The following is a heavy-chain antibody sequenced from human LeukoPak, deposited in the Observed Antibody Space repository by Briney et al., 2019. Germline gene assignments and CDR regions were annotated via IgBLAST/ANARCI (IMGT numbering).Heavy chain of an antibody. V-gene: IGHV4-39*01. Sequence: SETLSLTCTVSGGSISSSSYYWGWIRQPPGKGLEWIGRIYYSGSTYYNPSLKSRVTISVDTSKKQISLKVSSVTAADTAVYYCARQSGIAVTGTGFDYWGQGTLVTVSS. J-gene: IGHJ4*02. CDR2: IYYSGST. CDR1: GGSISSSSYY. D-gene: IGHD6-19*01. CDR3: ARQSGIAVTGTGFDY.